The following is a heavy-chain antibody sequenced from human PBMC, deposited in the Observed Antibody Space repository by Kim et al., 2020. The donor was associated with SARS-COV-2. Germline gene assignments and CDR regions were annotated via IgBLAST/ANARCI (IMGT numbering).Heavy chain of an antibody. CDR2: IDWDDDK. J-gene: IGHJ5*02. CDR1: GFSLSTSGMC. CDR3: ARIRKCGYSYEGMRDFWFDP. V-gene: IGHV2-70*01. Sequence: SGPTLVNPTQTLTLTCTFSGFSLSTSGMCVSWIRQPPGKALEWLALIDWDDDKYYSTSLKTRLTISKDTSKNQVVLTMTNMDPVDTATYYCARIRKCGYSYEGMRDFWFDPWGQGTLVTVSS. D-gene: IGHD5-18*01.